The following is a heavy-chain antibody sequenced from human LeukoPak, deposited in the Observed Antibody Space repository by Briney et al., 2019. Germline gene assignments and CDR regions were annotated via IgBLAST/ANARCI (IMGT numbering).Heavy chain of an antibody. V-gene: IGHV1-46*01. Sequence: ASVKVSCKASGYTFTSNYIHWVRQAPGQGLEWMGMIYPRDGSTSYAQKFQGRVTVTRDTSTSTVHMELSSLRSEDTAVYYCAAGGRNYYDSSASPFDYWGQGTLVTVSS. J-gene: IGHJ4*02. CDR2: IYPRDGST. CDR1: GYTFTSNY. D-gene: IGHD3-22*01. CDR3: AAGGRNYYDSSASPFDY.